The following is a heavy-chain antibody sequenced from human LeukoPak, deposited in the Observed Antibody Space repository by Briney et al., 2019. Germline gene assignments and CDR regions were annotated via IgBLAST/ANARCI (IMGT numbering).Heavy chain of an antibody. J-gene: IGHJ4*02. CDR3: AKGSSGSWSKGLFDY. D-gene: IGHD6-13*01. CDR2: ISYDGSNK. Sequence: GGSLRLSCAASGFTFSSYWMSWVRQAPGKGLEWVAVISYDGSNKYYADSVKGRFTISRDNSKNTLYLQMNSLRAEDTAVYYCAKGSSGSWSKGLFDYWGQGTLVTVSS. V-gene: IGHV3-30*18. CDR1: GFTFSSYW.